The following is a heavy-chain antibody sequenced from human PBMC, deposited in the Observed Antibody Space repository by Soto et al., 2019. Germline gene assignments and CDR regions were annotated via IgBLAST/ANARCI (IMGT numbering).Heavy chain of an antibody. CDR1: GFTFSVYA. CDR2: LTPGGETT. D-gene: IGHD6-13*01. CDR3: ARERIAAGGTHDAIDI. V-gene: IGHV3-23*01. J-gene: IGHJ3*02. Sequence: SGGSLRLSCAASGFTFSVYAMTWVRHAPGKGLEWVSALTPGGETTYHIDSVKGRFTISRDNAKNTLYLQMNSLTDADTAVYYCARERIAAGGTHDAIDIWGQGTMVTVSS.